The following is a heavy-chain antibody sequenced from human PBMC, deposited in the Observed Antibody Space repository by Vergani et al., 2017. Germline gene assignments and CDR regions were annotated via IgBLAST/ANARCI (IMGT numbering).Heavy chain of an antibody. CDR1: GGSFSGYY. Sequence: QVQLQQWGAGLLKPSETLSLTCAVYGGSFSGYYWSWIRQPPGKGLEWIGEINHSGSTNYNPSLKSRVTISVDTSKNQFSLKLSSVTAADTAVYYCASRGGYRARNALDIWGQGTMVTVSS. CDR2: INHSGST. J-gene: IGHJ3*02. D-gene: IGHD3-16*02. CDR3: ASRGGYRARNALDI. V-gene: IGHV4-34*01.